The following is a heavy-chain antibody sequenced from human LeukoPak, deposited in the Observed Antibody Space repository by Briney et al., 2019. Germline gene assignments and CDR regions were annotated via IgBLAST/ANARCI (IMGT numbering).Heavy chain of an antibody. CDR1: GFTFDDYA. D-gene: IGHD5-12*01. CDR3: AKEPRVATIEIFDY. CDR2: ISGGGGVT. V-gene: IGHV3-23*01. J-gene: IGHJ4*02. Sequence: GGSLRLSCAASGFTFDDYAMHWVRQAPGKGLEWVSSISGGGGVTYYADSVKGRFTISRDNSKNTVYLQMNSLRAEDTAVYYCAKEPRVATIEIFDYWGQGTLVTVSS.